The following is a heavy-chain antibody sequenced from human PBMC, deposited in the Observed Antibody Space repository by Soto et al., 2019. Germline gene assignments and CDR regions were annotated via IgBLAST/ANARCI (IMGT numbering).Heavy chain of an antibody. Sequence: LQTLSLTCTVSGGSIISSSYYWGWIRQPPGKGLEWIGSIYYSGSTYYNPSPKSRVTISVDTSKNQFSLKLSSVTAADTAVYYCARGIVGDSSGYYSLMVHYWGQGTLVTVSS. CDR1: GGSIISSSYY. V-gene: IGHV4-39*01. CDR3: ARGIVGDSSGYYSLMVHY. D-gene: IGHD3-22*01. CDR2: IYYSGST. J-gene: IGHJ4*02.